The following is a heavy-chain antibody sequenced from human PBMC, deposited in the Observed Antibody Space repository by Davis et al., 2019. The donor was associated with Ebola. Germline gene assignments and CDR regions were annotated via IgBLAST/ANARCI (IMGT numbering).Heavy chain of an antibody. D-gene: IGHD3-22*01. V-gene: IGHV3-30-3*01. CDR1: GFTFSSYA. CDR2: ISYDGSNK. J-gene: IGHJ6*02. CDR3: ARDQGYYYDSSGYYYGMDV. Sequence: PGGSLRLSCAASGFTFSSYAMHWVRQAPGKGLEWVAVISYDGSNKYYADSVKGRFTISRDNAKNSLYLQMNSLRDEDTAVYYCARDQGYYYDSSGYYYGMDVWGQGTTVTVSS.